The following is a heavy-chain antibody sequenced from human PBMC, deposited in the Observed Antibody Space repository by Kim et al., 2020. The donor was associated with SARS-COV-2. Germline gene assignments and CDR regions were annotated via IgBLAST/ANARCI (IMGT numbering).Heavy chain of an antibody. CDR1: GYSISSGYY. J-gene: IGHJ6*02. CDR2: IYHSGST. D-gene: IGHD1-1*01. Sequence: SETLSLTCTVSGYSISSGYYWGWIRQPPGKGLEWIGSIYHSGSTYYNPSLKSRVTISVDTSKNQFSLKLSSVTAADTAVYYCARVRNGIIGSSYYYGMDVWGQGTTVTVSS. CDR3: ARVRNGIIGSSYYYGMDV. V-gene: IGHV4-38-2*02.